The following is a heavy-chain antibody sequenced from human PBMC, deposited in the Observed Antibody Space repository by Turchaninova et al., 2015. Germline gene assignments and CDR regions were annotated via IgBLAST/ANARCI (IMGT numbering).Heavy chain of an antibody. CDR2: IYHSGIT. D-gene: IGHD3-3*01. V-gene: IGHV4-4*02. Sequence: QVQLHESGPGLVTPSGTLSRTCVGRVCARSRRKRWSWVRQPPGKGREWIGEIYHSGITNYKPALKSRFTISVDKSKNQFSLKLSSVTAADTAVYYCAREREYDFWSGYYTGLDYWGQGTLVTASS. J-gene: IGHJ4*02. CDR1: VCARSRRKR. CDR3: AREREYDFWSGYYTGLDY.